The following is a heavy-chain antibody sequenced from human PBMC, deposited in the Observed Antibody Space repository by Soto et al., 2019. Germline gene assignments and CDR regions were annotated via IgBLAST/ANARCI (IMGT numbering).Heavy chain of an antibody. Sequence: ASVKVSCKASGYTFTGYYMHWVRQAPGQGLEWMGWINPNSGGTNYAQKFQGRVTMTRDTSISTAYMELSRLRSDDTAVYYCANDAGKYYYYGMDVCGQGTTVTVYS. CDR2: INPNSGGT. D-gene: IGHD3-3*01. CDR3: ANDAGKYYYYGMDV. CDR1: GYTFTGYY. V-gene: IGHV1-2*02. J-gene: IGHJ6*02.